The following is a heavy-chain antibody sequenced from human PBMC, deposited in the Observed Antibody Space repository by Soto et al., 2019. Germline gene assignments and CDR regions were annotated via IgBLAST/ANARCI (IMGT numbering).Heavy chain of an antibody. CDR1: GGSISSSSYY. CDR2: IYYSGST. V-gene: IGHV4-39*01. D-gene: IGHD4-4*01. J-gene: IGHJ6*02. Sequence: PSETLSLTCTVSGGSISSSSYYWGWIRQPPGKGLEWIGSIYYSGSTYYNPSLRSRVTISVDTSKNQFSLKLSSVTAADTAVYYCARQTTTSYYYYYGMDVWGQGTTVTVSS. CDR3: ARQTTTSYYYYYGMDV.